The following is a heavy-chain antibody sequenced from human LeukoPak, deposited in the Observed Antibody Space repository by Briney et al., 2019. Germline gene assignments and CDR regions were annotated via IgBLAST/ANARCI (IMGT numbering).Heavy chain of an antibody. CDR3: ASALWFGSYYFDY. CDR1: GGSISSSSYY. Sequence: PSETLSLTCTVSGGSISSSSYYWGWIRQPPGKGLEWIGSIYHSGSTYYNPSLKSRVTISVDTSKNQFSLKLSSVTAADTAVYYCASALWFGSYYFDYWGQGTLVTVSS. CDR2: IYHSGST. J-gene: IGHJ4*02. D-gene: IGHD3-10*01. V-gene: IGHV4-39*07.